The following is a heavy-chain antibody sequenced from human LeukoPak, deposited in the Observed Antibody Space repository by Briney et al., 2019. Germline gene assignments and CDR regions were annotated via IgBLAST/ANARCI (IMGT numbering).Heavy chain of an antibody. V-gene: IGHV3-23*01. J-gene: IGHJ4*02. CDR1: GFTFSTYA. D-gene: IGHD2-2*01. CDR3: AKGGSPSCYSSSGY. CDR2: ICGSDGSR. Sequence: GRSVRLSCAASGFTFSTYAMSWVRQAPGKGLEWVSAICGSDGSRYYADSVKGRFTISRDNSKNTQYLQMNSLRGEDTAVYYCAKGGSPSCYSSSGYWGQGTLVTVST.